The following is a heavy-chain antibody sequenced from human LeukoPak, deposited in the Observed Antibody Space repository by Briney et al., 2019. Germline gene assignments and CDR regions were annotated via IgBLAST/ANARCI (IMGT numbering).Heavy chain of an antibody. V-gene: IGHV3-21*01. CDR2: ISSSSSYI. D-gene: IGHD1-26*01. Sequence: GGSLRHSCAASGFTFSSYSMNWVRQAPGKGLEWVSSISSSSSYIYYADSVKGRFTISRDNAKNSLYLQMNSLRAEDTAVYYCARGSSHAFDIWGQGTMVTVSS. CDR1: GFTFSSYS. CDR3: ARGSSHAFDI. J-gene: IGHJ3*02.